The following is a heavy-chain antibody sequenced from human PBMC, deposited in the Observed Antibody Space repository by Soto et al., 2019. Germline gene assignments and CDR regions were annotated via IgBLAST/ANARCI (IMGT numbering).Heavy chain of an antibody. V-gene: IGHV3-48*02. CDR2: ISASSSTI. CDR3: ARGSLTTVTNFDY. Sequence: EVQLVESGGGLVQPGGSLRLSCVASGFTFSIHSMDWFRQAPGKGLECISYISASSSTIYYADSVKGRFTISRDNAKNSLYLQMNSLRDEDTAIYYCARGSLTTVTNFDYCGQGALVTVSS. D-gene: IGHD4-17*01. J-gene: IGHJ4*02. CDR1: GFTFSIHS.